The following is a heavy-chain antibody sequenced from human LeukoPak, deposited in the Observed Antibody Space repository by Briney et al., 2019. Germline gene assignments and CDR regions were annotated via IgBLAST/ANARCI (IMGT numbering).Heavy chain of an antibody. CDR1: GFTFSSYA. CDR2: ISGSGGST. D-gene: IGHD3-3*01. CDR3: AKDPRYYDFWSGFGWFDP. V-gene: IGHV3-23*01. J-gene: IGHJ5*02. Sequence: GGSLRLSCAASGFTFSSYAMSWVRQAPGKGLEWVSAISGSGGSTYYADSVKGRFTISRDNSKNTLYLQMNSLRAEDTAVYYCAKDPRYYDFWSGFGWFDPWGQGTLVTVSS.